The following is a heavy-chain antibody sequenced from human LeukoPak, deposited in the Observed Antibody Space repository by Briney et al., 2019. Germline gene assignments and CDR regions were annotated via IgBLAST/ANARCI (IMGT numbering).Heavy chain of an antibody. CDR2: ISGGGTRT. Sequence: PGGSLRLSCAASRFTFSSYAMSWVRQAPGKGLEWVSSISGGGTRTYYADSVKGRFTISRDNSKNTLYLQMNSLRAEDTAVYYCAKNGGYYYFDYWGQGTLVTVSS. CDR3: AKNGGYYYFDY. CDR1: RFTFSSYA. J-gene: IGHJ4*02. D-gene: IGHD4-17*01. V-gene: IGHV3-23*01.